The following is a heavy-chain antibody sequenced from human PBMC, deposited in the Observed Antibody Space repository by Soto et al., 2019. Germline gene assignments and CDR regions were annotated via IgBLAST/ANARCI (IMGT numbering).Heavy chain of an antibody. Sequence: ESGGGVVRPGRSLRLSCAASGFSFRSFGMHWVRQAPGKGPEWVAVISLDGSQKYYSDSVRGRFTISRDNSKNTLYLQMTSLKTDDTAVYFCAKDKADSAFDIWGQGTMVTVS. V-gene: IGHV3-30*18. CDR1: GFSFRSFG. CDR2: ISLDGSQK. CDR3: AKDKADSAFDI. J-gene: IGHJ3*02.